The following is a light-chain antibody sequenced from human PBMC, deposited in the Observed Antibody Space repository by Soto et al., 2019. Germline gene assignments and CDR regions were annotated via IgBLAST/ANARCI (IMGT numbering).Light chain of an antibody. CDR1: QSVLYSSDNKNY. J-gene: IGKJ4*01. Sequence: DIVMTQFPDSLAVSLGERATINCNSGQSVLYSSDNKNYLAWYQQKPRQPPKLLIYWASTRESGVPDRFSGSGSGTDFTLTISSRQAEDVAVYFCQQDYSTPFTFGGGTKVEIK. CDR3: QQDYSTPFT. CDR2: WAS. V-gene: IGKV4-1*01.